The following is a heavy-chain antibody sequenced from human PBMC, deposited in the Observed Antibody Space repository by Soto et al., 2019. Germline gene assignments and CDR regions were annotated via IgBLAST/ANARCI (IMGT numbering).Heavy chain of an antibody. Sequence: VSGPTLVNPTQTLTLTCTFSGFSLSTNGVGVGWMRQPPGEALEWLALFFWDGDKRYSPSPKSRLTNTKDTSKHQVVLTMTNTDPVDTATYYCVHSLWRDNCRGGNCYRFDVWDQGTPVTVSS. D-gene: IGHD2-15*01. CDR1: GFSLSTNGVG. V-gene: IGHV2-5*02. CDR3: VHSLWRDNCRGGNCYRFDV. CDR2: FFWDGDK. J-gene: IGHJ5*02.